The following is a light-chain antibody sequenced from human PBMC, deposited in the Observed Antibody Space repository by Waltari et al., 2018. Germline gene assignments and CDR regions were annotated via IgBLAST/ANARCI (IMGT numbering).Light chain of an antibody. V-gene: IGKV3-20*01. CDR3: QQYGSSPWT. Sequence: EIVLTQSPGTLSLSPGERATLSCRASQRVSSSYLACYQQKPGQAPRVLIHGASNRATGIPDRFSGSGSGTDFTLTISRLEPEDFAVYYCQQYGSSPWTFGQGTKVEIK. CDR1: QRVSSSY. J-gene: IGKJ1*01. CDR2: GAS.